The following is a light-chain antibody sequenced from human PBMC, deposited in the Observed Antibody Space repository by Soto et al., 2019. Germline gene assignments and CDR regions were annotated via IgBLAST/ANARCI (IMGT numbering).Light chain of an antibody. CDR3: AAWDDSLSGYV. CDR1: SSNIGRNN. J-gene: IGLJ1*01. Sequence: QSVLAQPPSTSATPGQRVTISCSGSSSNIGRNNVNWYQQFPGTAPKLLIYSNRQRPLAVPDRFSASKSGTSASLGISGLQPEDEADYYCAAWDDSLSGYVFGTGTKVTVL. V-gene: IGLV1-44*01. CDR2: SNR.